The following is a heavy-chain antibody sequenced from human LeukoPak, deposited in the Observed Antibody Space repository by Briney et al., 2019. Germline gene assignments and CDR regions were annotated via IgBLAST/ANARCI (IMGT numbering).Heavy chain of an antibody. CDR3: ARVGRYQLLEEYFDY. D-gene: IGHD2-2*01. Sequence: SETLSLTCTVSGGSISSYYWSWIRQPAGKGLEWIGRVYTSGSTNYNPSLKSRVTMSVDTSKNQFSLKLSSVTAADTAVYHCARVGRYQLLEEYFDYWGQGTLVTVSS. V-gene: IGHV4-4*07. J-gene: IGHJ4*02. CDR2: VYTSGST. CDR1: GGSISSYY.